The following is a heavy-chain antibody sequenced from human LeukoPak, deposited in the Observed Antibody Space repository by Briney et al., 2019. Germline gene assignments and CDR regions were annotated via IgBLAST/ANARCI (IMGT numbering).Heavy chain of an antibody. CDR1: GGSISSSSYY. CDR3: GRLIIVTAVVPAANY. V-gene: IGHV4-39*01. J-gene: IGHJ4*02. CDR2: IYYSGST. D-gene: IGHD2-2*01. Sequence: SETLSLTCTVSGGSISSSSYYWGWIRQPPGKGLELIGSIYYSGSTSYNPSLKSRVTMSGDTSKNQFSLNLSSVTAADTAVYYCGRLIIVTAVVPAANYWGQGTLVIVSS.